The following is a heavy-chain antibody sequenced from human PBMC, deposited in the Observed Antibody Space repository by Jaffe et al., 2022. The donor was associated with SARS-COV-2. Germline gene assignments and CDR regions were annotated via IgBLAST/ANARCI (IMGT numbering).Heavy chain of an antibody. CDR2: ISYDGSNK. CDR1: GFTFSSYG. Sequence: QVQLVESGGGVVQPGRSLRLSCAASGFTFSSYGMHWVRQAPGKGLEWVAVISYDGSNKYYADSVKGRFTISRDNSKNTLYLQMNSLRAEDTAVYYCAKETAMATGAFDIWGQGTMVTVSS. J-gene: IGHJ3*02. D-gene: IGHD5-18*01. CDR3: AKETAMATGAFDI. V-gene: IGHV3-30*18.